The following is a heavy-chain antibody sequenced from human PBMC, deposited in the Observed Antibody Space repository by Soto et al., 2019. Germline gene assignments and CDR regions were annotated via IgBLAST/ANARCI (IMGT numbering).Heavy chain of an antibody. CDR1: GFTFSSYG. D-gene: IGHD6-13*01. V-gene: IGHV3-30*18. J-gene: IGHJ6*02. Sequence: QVQLVESGGGVVQPGRSLRLSCAASGFTFSSYGMHWVRQAPGKGLEWVAVISYDGSNKYYADSVKGRFTISRDNSKNTLYLQMNSLRAEDTVVYYCAKELRYSSSWRFYYYYGMDVWGQGTTVTVSS. CDR3: AKELRYSSSWRFYYYYGMDV. CDR2: ISYDGSNK.